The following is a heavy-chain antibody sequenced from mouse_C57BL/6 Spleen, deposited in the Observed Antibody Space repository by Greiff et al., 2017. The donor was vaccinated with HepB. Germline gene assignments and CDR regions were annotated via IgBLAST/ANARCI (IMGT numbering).Heavy chain of an antibody. Sequence: QVQLQQPGAELVKPGASVKMSCKASGYTFTSYWITWVKQRPGQGLEWIGDIYPGSGSTNYNEKFKSKATLTVDTSSSTAYMQLSSLTSEDSAVYDCARENDYDDGAMDYWGQGTSVTVSS. CDR3: ARENDYDDGAMDY. V-gene: IGHV1-55*01. CDR2: IYPGSGST. CDR1: GYTFTSYW. D-gene: IGHD2-4*01. J-gene: IGHJ4*01.